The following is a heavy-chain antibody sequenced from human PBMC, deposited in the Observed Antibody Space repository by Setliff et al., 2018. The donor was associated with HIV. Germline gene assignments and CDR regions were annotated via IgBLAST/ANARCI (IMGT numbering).Heavy chain of an antibody. CDR3: ARPRRVRSRAWYWFDI. CDR1: GYSINSGFS. D-gene: IGHD6-19*01. V-gene: IGHV4-38-2*01. J-gene: IGHJ5*02. Sequence: SETLSLTCAASGYSINSGFSRAWIRQPPGQGPQWIGSIHQSGSIYYNPSLQSRVTISVDSSKNQFSLNLFSVTAADTAVYYCARPRRVRSRAWYWFDIWGQGTQVTVSS. CDR2: IHQSGSI.